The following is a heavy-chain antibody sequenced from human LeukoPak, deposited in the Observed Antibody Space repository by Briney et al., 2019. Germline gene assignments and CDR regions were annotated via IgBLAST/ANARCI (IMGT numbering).Heavy chain of an antibody. J-gene: IGHJ4*02. CDR2: IKQDGSEK. V-gene: IGHV3-7*01. D-gene: IGHD6-13*01. CDR3: ARAAAAGFDY. Sequence: GGSLRLSCAASGFTFRTYWMSWVRQAPGKGLEWVAKIKQDGSEKYYVDSVKGRFTISRDNAKNSLYLQMNSLRAEDTAVYYCARAAAAGFDYWGQGTLVTVSS. CDR1: GFTFRTYW.